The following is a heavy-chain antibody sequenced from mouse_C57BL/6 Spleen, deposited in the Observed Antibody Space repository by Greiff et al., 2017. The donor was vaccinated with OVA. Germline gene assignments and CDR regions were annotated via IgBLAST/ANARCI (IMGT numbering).Heavy chain of an antibody. CDR3: ARRSSGYHYFDY. CDR1: GYTFTSYW. D-gene: IGHD3-2*02. J-gene: IGHJ2*01. Sequence: VQLQQSGAELVKPGASVKLSCKASGYTFTSYWMQWVKQRPGQGLEWIGEIDPSDSYTNYNQKFKGKATLTVDTSSSTAYMQLSSLTSEDSAVYYCARRSSGYHYFDYWGQGTTLTVSS. CDR2: IDPSDSYT. V-gene: IGHV1-50*01.